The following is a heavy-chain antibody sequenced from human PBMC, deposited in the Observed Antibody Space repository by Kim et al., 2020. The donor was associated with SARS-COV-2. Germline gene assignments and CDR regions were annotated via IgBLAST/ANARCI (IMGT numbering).Heavy chain of an antibody. CDR2: IWYDGSNK. CDR1: GFTFSSYG. Sequence: GGSLRLSCAASGFTFSSYGMHWVRQAPGKGLEWVAVIWYDGSNKYYADSVKGRFTISRDNSKNTLYLQMNSLRAEDTAVYYCAKDWNLRIEMARENWFDPWGQGTLVTVSS. D-gene: IGHD1-1*01. CDR3: AKDWNLRIEMARENWFDP. V-gene: IGHV3-33*06. J-gene: IGHJ5*02.